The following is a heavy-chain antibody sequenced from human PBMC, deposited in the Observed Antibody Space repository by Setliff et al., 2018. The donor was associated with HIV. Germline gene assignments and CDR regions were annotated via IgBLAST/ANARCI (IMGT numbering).Heavy chain of an antibody. CDR2: IYYTGFA. J-gene: IGHJ5*02. CDR3: ARHGSNWFDP. Sequence: PSETLSLTCTVSGVSVSSGGYYWSWIRQTPGKGLEWIGNIYYTGFAYYNPSLKSRVTISVDTSKNQFYLRLSSVTAADTAVYYCARHGSNWFDPWGQGTQVTVSS. CDR1: GVSVSSGGYY. D-gene: IGHD3-10*01. V-gene: IGHV4-39*01.